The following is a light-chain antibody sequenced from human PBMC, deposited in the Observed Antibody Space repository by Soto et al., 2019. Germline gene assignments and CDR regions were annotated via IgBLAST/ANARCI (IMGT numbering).Light chain of an antibody. CDR1: NIGDKR. J-gene: IGLJ1*01. Sequence: SYELTQPPSVSVAPEKTATITCGGDNIGDKRVHWYRQKPGQAPVLLISYDSDRPSGIPERFSGSNSGNTATLTISRVEAXXXXXXYCQVWDIMTDNYVFGGGTKLTV. V-gene: IGLV3-21*04. CDR2: YDS. CDR3: QVWDIMTDNYV.